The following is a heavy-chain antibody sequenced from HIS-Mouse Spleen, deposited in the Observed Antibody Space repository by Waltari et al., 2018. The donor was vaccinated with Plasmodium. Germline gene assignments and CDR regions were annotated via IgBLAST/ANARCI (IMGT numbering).Heavy chain of an antibody. CDR3: ARDPQVNDWYFDL. CDR1: GFTFSSYS. Sequence: EVQLVESGGGLVKPGGALRLSCADSGFTFSSYSMNWVRQAPGKGLEWVSSISSSSSYIYDADSVKVRFTISRDNAKNSLYLKMNSLRAEDTAVYYCARDPQVNDWYFDLWGRGTLVTVSS. V-gene: IGHV3-21*01. J-gene: IGHJ2*01. CDR2: ISSSSSYI.